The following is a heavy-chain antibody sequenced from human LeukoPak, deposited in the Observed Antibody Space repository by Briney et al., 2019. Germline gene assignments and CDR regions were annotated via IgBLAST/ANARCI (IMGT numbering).Heavy chain of an antibody. D-gene: IGHD3-9*01. V-gene: IGHV1-69*13. CDR2: IIPIFGTA. CDR1: GGTFSSYA. Sequence: SVKVSCKASGGTFSSYAISWVRQAPGQGLEWMGGIIPIFGTANYAQRFQGRVTITADESTSTAYMELSSLRSEDTAVYYCARAGSVLRYFDWLPFDYWGQGTLVTVSS. CDR3: ARAGSVLRYFDWLPFDY. J-gene: IGHJ4*02.